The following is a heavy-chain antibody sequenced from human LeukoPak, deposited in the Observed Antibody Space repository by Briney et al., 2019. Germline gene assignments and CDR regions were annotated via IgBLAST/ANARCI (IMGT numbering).Heavy chain of an antibody. V-gene: IGHV4-59*01. CDR2: IYYSGST. CDR1: GGSISSYY. D-gene: IGHD3-3*01. J-gene: IGHJ4*02. CDR3: AGGDFHVDY. Sequence: PSETLSLTCTVSGGSISSYYWSWIRQPPGKGLEWIGYIYYSGSTNYNPSLKSRVTISVDTSKNQFSLKLSSVTAADTAVYYCAGGDFHVDYWGQGTLVTVSS.